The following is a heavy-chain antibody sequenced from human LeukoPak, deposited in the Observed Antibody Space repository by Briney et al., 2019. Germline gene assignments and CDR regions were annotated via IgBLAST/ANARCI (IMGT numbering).Heavy chain of an antibody. CDR3: ANLGYYNYGMDV. Sequence: SETLSLTCTVSGGSISITTYYWGWIRQPPGKGLEWIGTIYFSGSTYYNPSLKRRVTISVDTSKNHFSLTMSSVTAADTAVYYCANLGYYNYGMDVWGQGTTVTVSS. J-gene: IGHJ6*02. CDR2: IYFSGST. V-gene: IGHV4-39*01. CDR1: GGSISITTYY.